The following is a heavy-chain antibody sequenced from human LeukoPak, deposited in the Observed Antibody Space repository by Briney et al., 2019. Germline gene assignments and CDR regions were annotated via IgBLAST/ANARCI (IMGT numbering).Heavy chain of an antibody. CDR1: RFTFSSYS. CDR3: AKTMDLLTGYLWSLDY. Sequence: PGGSLRLSCAASRFTFSSYSMNWVRQAPGKGLEWVSSISSSGSYIYYADSVKGRFTISRDNAKNSLYLQMNSLRAEDTALYYCAKTMDLLTGYLWSLDYWGQGILVTVSP. D-gene: IGHD3-9*01. CDR2: ISSSGSYI. J-gene: IGHJ4*02. V-gene: IGHV3-21*01.